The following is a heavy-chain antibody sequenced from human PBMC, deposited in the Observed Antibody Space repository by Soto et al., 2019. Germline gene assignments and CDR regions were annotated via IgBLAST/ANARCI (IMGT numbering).Heavy chain of an antibody. V-gene: IGHV5-51*01. CDR3: ARHGFYGDYSSNYFDP. Sequence: GESLKISCKGSGYSFSNWWIAWVRQMPGKGLECMGIIYPSDSQTRYSPSFQGQVTISADKSISTAYLQWSSLKASDTAIYYCARHGFYGDYSSNYFDPWGQGTLVTVSS. D-gene: IGHD4-17*01. CDR2: IYPSDSQT. J-gene: IGHJ5*02. CDR1: GYSFSNWW.